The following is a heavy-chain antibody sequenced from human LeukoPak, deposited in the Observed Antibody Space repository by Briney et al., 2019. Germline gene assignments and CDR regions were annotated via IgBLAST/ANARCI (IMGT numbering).Heavy chain of an antibody. CDR1: GGSISSNTYY. Sequence: PSETLSLTCSVSGGSISSNTYYWGWIRQPPGKGLEWIATINYSGTTHYNPSLKSRVTISVDTSKNQFSLKLSSVTAADTAVYYCARDSAAAGTYDYWGQGTLVTVSS. CDR2: INYSGTT. D-gene: IGHD6-13*01. J-gene: IGHJ4*02. V-gene: IGHV4-39*07. CDR3: ARDSAAAGTYDY.